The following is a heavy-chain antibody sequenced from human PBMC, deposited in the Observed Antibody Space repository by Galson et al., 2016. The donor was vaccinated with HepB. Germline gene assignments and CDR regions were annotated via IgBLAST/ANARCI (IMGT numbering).Heavy chain of an antibody. CDR1: GFTFSYYS. Sequence: SLRLSCAASGFTFSYYSMHWVRQAPGRGLEWVAVISYDGGDKTYADSVKGRFTVFRDNSKNTLFLQMNSLRVEDTAVYYCAKLDFGRGCPRDDWGQGTQVTVS. V-gene: IGHV3-30*04. D-gene: IGHD2-15*01. CDR3: AKLDFGRGCPRDD. CDR2: ISYDGGDK. J-gene: IGHJ4*02.